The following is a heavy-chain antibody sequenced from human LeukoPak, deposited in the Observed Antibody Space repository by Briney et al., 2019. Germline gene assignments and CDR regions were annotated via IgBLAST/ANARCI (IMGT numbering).Heavy chain of an antibody. V-gene: IGHV4-59*01. J-gene: IGHJ3*02. D-gene: IGHD7-27*01. CDR2: IYYSGST. CDR1: GGSISSYY. Sequence: SETLSLTCTVSGGSISSYYWSWIRQPPGKGLEWIGYIYYSGSTNYNPSLKSRVTISVDTSKNQFSLKLSSETAADTAVYYCAREIPWGSHDAFDIWGQGTMVTVSS. CDR3: AREIPWGSHDAFDI.